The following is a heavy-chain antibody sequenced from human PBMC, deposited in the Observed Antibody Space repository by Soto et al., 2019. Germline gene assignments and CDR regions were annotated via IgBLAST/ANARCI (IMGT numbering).Heavy chain of an antibody. D-gene: IGHD5-12*01. V-gene: IGHV3-23*01. CDR3: AKDPALATMKSFDF. CDR1: GFTFSSYA. CDR2: VSGSGIYT. J-gene: IGHJ4*02. Sequence: EVQLLESGGALVQRGGSLSLSCAASGFTFSSYAMAWVRQAPGKGLEWVSTVSGSGIYTYYADSVKGRFTISRDNSKNTLYLQMNSLRGEDTAVYYCAKDPALATMKSFDFWGQGTQVTVSS.